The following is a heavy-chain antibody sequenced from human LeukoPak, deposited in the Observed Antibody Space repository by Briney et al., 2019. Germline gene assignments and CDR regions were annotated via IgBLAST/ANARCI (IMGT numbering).Heavy chain of an antibody. J-gene: IGHJ6*03. CDR1: GYTFTDSY. Sequence: GASVKVSCKASGYTFTDSYMHWVQQAPGKGLEWMGRVDPEDGETIYAEKFQGRVTITADTSTDTAYMELSSLRSEDTAVYYCARIVVVITGARGYYYMDVWGKGTTVTVSS. CDR2: VDPEDGET. D-gene: IGHD3-22*01. V-gene: IGHV1-69-2*01. CDR3: ARIVVVITGARGYYYMDV.